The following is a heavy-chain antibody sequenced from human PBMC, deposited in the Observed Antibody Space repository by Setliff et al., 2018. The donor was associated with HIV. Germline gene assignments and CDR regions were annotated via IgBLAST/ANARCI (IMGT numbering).Heavy chain of an antibody. Sequence: PSETLSLTCAVSGYSISSGCYWGWIRQPPGKGLEWIGSMYHTGSTYYSPSLNSRFTISVDTSKNQFSLKLRSVTAADTAMYYCARRGVPQQIDLDSWGHGTLVTVSS. J-gene: IGHJ5*01. CDR2: MYHTGST. CDR3: ARRGVPQQIDLDS. D-gene: IGHD3-10*01. CDR1: GYSISSGCY. V-gene: IGHV4-38-2*01.